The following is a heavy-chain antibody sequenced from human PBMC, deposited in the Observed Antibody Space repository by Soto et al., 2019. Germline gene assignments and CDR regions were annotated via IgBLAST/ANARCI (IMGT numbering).Heavy chain of an antibody. CDR3: AKDSSNYYDSSGFLGGFDY. Sequence: PGGSLRLSCAASGFTFSSYGMHWVRQSPGKGLEWVAVISYDGSNKYYADSVKGRFTISRDNSKNTLYLQMNSLRAEDTAVYYCAKDSSNYYDSSGFLGGFDYWGQGTLVTAPQ. CDR1: GFTFSSYG. CDR2: ISYDGSNK. D-gene: IGHD3-22*01. V-gene: IGHV3-30*18. J-gene: IGHJ4*02.